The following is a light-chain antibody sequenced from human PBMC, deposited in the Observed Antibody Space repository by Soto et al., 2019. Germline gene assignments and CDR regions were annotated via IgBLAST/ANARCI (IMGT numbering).Light chain of an antibody. V-gene: IGLV2-14*01. J-gene: IGLJ1*01. CDR1: SSDVGFYNY. CDR2: ELD. Sequence: QSALTQPASVSGSPGQSITISCTGTSSDVGFYNYVSWYQQQHPGKAPKLMIYELDNRPSGVSIRFSGSRSGNTASLTISGLQAEDEADYYCRSYAHGSTEVFGTGTKVTVL. CDR3: RSYAHGSTEV.